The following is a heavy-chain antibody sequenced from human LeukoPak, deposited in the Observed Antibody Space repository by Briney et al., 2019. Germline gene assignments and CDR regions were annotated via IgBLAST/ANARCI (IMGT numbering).Heavy chain of an antibody. J-gene: IGHJ4*02. CDR2: IYWNDDK. CDR1: GFSLSTSGAG. Sequence: SGPTLVNPTQTLTLTCTFSGFSLSTSGAGVGWIRQSPVKALEWLALIYWNDDKRYSPSLKSRLTITKDTGKNPVVLTMTNMDPVHKTTYFRAHRSSPYYYDRSATAWSGYWGQGTLVTVSS. D-gene: IGHD3-22*01. CDR3: AHRSSPYYYDRSATAWSGY. V-gene: IGHV2-5*01.